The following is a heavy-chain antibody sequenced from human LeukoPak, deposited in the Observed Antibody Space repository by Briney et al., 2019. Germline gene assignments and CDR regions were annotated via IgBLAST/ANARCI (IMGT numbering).Heavy chain of an antibody. D-gene: IGHD6-19*01. J-gene: IGHJ6*02. CDR1: GYTFTSYG. V-gene: IGHV1-18*01. Sequence: ASVKVSCKASGYTFTSYGISWVRQAPGQGLEWMGWISAYNGNTNYAQKLQGRVTMTTDTSTSTAYMELRSLRSDDTAVYCRARPHSSGWDNYYYYYGMDVWGQGTTVTVSS. CDR2: ISAYNGNT. CDR3: ARPHSSGWDNYYYYYGMDV.